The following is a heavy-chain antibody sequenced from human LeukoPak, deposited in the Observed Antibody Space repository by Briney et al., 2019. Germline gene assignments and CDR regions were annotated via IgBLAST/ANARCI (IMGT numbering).Heavy chain of an antibody. CDR1: GFTFRNYA. Sequence: GGSLRLSCAASGFTFRNYAMSGVRQAPGGGVEWVSAISGSGDTTLHADSVKGRFTTSIDTSKSTLSLQMSGLRVEVSAVYFGPKDTSDWCYHRAYMNVWGTGTTVTVSS. D-gene: IGHD4/OR15-4a*01. CDR2: ISGSGDTT. V-gene: IGHV3-23*01. J-gene: IGHJ6*03. CDR3: PKDTSDWCYHRAYMNV.